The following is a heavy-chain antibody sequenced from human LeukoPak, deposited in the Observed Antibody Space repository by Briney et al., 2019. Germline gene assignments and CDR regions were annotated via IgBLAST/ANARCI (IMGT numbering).Heavy chain of an antibody. CDR2: INPNSGGT. V-gene: IGHV1-2*02. CDR3: ARAQGFVVVVAATHYYYGMDV. CDR1: GYTFTGYY. D-gene: IGHD2-15*01. Sequence: ASVKVSCKASGYTFTGYYMHWVRQAPGQGLEWMGWINPNSGGTNYAQKFQGRVTMTRDTSISTAYMELSRLRSDVTAVYYCARAQGFVVVVAATHYYYGMDVWGQGTTVTVSS. J-gene: IGHJ6*02.